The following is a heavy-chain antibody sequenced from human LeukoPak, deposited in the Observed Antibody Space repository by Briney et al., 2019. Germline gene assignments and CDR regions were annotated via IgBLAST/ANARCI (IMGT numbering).Heavy chain of an antibody. CDR3: AGTAMPKGPYCFDY. D-gene: IGHD5-18*01. CDR1: GGSIRSGSYY. CDR2: IYTSGST. Sequence: SQTLSLTXTVSGGSIRSGSYYWSWIRQPAGKGLEWIGRIYTSGSTNYNPSLKSRVTISVDTSKNQFSLKLSFVTAADTAVYYCAGTAMPKGPYCFDYWGQGTLVTVSS. V-gene: IGHV4-61*02. J-gene: IGHJ4*02.